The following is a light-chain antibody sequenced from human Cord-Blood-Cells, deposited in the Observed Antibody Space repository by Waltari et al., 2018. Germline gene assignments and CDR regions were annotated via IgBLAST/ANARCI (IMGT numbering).Light chain of an antibody. V-gene: IGKV1-39*01. CDR1: QSISSY. Sequence: DIQMTQSPSSLSPSVGARVTITCRASQSISSYLNWYQQKPGKAPKLLIYAASSLQSGVPSRFSGSGSGTDFTLTISSLQPEDFATYYCQQSYSTPFTFGPGTKVDIK. CDR3: QQSYSTPFT. J-gene: IGKJ3*01. CDR2: AAS.